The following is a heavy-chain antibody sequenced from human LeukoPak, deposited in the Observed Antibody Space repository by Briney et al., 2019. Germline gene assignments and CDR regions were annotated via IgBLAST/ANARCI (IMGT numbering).Heavy chain of an antibody. CDR1: GFTVSSNY. CDR2: IYSGGST. J-gene: IGHJ3*02. CDR3: ARDIVVVPAASDAFDI. V-gene: IGHV3-53*01. Sequence: GGSLRLSCAASGFTVSSNYMSWVRQAPGKGLEWVSVIYSGGSTYYADSVKGRFTISRDNSKNTLYLQMNSLRAEDTAVYYRARDIVVVPAASDAFDIWGQGTMVTVSS. D-gene: IGHD2-2*01.